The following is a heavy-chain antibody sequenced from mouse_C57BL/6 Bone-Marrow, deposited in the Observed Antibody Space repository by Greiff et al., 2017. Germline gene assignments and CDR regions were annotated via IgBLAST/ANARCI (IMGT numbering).Heavy chain of an antibody. CDR2: IDPETGGT. CDR1: GYTFTDYE. Sequence: QVQLKQSGAELVRPGASVTLSCKASGYTFTDYEMHWVKQTPVHGLEWIGAIDPETGGTAYNQKFKGKAILTADKSSSTAYMELRSLTSEDSAVYYCTRRYESYFYYAMDYWGQGTSVTGSS. CDR3: TRRYESYFYYAMDY. V-gene: IGHV1-15*01. J-gene: IGHJ4*01. D-gene: IGHD2-3*01.